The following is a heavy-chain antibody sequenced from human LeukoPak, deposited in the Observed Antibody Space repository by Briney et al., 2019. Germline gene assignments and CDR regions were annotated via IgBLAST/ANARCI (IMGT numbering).Heavy chain of an antibody. V-gene: IGHV4-4*02. CDR3: ARVMNYYDSSGLILH. CDR2: IYHSGNT. Sequence: SGTLSLTCAVSGGSISSSNWWSWVRQPPEKGLEWVGEIYHSGNTNYNPSLKSRVTISVDKSKNQFSLRLTSVTAADTAVYFCARVMNYYDSSGLILHWGQGTLVTVSS. CDR1: GGSISSSNW. D-gene: IGHD3-22*01. J-gene: IGHJ4*02.